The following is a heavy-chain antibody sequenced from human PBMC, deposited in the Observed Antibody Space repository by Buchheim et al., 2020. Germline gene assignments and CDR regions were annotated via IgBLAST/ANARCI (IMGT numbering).Heavy chain of an antibody. CDR2: ISYDGSNK. CDR1: GFTFSSYG. CDR3: AKATSWYGYYYYGMDV. Sequence: QVQLVESGGGVVQPGRSLRLSCAASGFTFSSYGMHWVRQAPGKGLEWVAVISYDGSNKYYADSVKGRFTISRDNSKNTLYLQMNSLRAEDTAVYYCAKATSWYGYYYYGMDVWGQGTT. V-gene: IGHV3-30*18. J-gene: IGHJ6*02. D-gene: IGHD6-13*01.